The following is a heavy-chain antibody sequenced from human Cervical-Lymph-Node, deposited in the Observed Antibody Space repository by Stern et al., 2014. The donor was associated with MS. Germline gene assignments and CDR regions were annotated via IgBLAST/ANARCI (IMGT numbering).Heavy chain of an antibody. J-gene: IGHJ6*02. Sequence: VQLVESGAEVKKPGASVRVSCKVSGDSLTDLYIHWVRQAPGKGLEWMVGIDPDYGETFYAPQVQGRITVTEDTSAGTAYMELSSLRSDDTAVYYCVRREGGSRDYEVRYRYGMDVWGQGTTVSVSS. CDR1: GDSLTDLY. CDR3: VRREGGSRDYEVRYRYGMDV. CDR2: IDPDYGET. V-gene: IGHV1-24*01. D-gene: IGHD4-17*01.